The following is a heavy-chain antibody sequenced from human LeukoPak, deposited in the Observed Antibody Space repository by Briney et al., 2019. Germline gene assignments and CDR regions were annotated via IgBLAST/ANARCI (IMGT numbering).Heavy chain of an antibody. D-gene: IGHD5-12*01. Sequence: SETLSLTCAVYGGSFSGYYWSWIRQPPGKGLEWIGEINHSGSTNYNPSLMSRVTISVDTSKNQFSLKLSSVTAADTAVYYCASRRRGYSGYDVYYYMDVWGKGTTVTISS. CDR2: INHSGST. J-gene: IGHJ6*03. CDR1: GGSFSGYY. CDR3: ASRRRGYSGYDVYYYMDV. V-gene: IGHV4-34*01.